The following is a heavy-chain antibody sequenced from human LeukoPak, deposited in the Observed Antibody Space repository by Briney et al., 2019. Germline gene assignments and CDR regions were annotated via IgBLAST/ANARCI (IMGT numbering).Heavy chain of an antibody. Sequence: SETLSLTCTVSGYSISTGYYWGWIRQHPGEGLEWIGSIYHSGTTYYNPSLKSRVIISVDTSKNQFSLELSSVTAADTAVYYCVRRGGVSTGGFDYWGQGTMVSVSS. CDR3: VRRGGVSTGGFDY. CDR1: GYSISTGYY. J-gene: IGHJ4*02. D-gene: IGHD3-16*01. V-gene: IGHV4-38-2*02. CDR2: IYHSGTT.